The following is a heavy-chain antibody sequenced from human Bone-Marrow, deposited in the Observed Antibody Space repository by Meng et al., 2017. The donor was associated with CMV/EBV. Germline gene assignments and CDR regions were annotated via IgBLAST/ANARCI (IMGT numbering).Heavy chain of an antibody. CDR2: AYYRSQWYN. CDR3: AREVLVKSSPWYWNVFDS. J-gene: IGHJ5*01. Sequence: SCAISGDSVSTNSAAWNWIRQSPSRGLEWLGRAYYRSQWYNDYGISVKGRITINADTSRNQFSLQLNSVTPEDTAVYYCAREVLVKSSPWYWNVFDSWGQGALDTVSS. D-gene: IGHD6-13*01. V-gene: IGHV6-1*01. CDR1: GDSVSTNSAA.